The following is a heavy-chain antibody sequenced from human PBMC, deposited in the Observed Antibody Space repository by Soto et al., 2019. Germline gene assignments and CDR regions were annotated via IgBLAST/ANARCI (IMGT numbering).Heavy chain of an antibody. V-gene: IGHV3-33*01. CDR3: ARAGIGIQLWYGMDV. CDR2: IWYDGSNK. J-gene: IGHJ6*02. CDR1: GFTFSSYG. D-gene: IGHD5-18*01. Sequence: GGSLRLSCAASGFTFSSYGMHWVRQAPGKGLEWVAVIWYDGSNKYYADSVKGRFTISRDNSKNTLYLQMNSLRAEDTAVYYCARAGIGIQLWYGMDVWGQGTTVTVSS.